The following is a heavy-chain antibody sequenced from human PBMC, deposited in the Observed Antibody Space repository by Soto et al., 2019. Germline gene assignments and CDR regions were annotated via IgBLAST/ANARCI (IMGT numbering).Heavy chain of an antibody. D-gene: IGHD3-10*01. CDR3: ARVPPWGDSGSFYIQHYDS. CDR1: GNSFVTYA. CDR2: INVGSGNT. V-gene: IGHV1-3*01. J-gene: IGHJ4*02. Sequence: ASVKFSCKASGNSFVTYAIHWVRQAPGQRLQWMGWINVGSGNTKYAQDFQGRVTFTRDTAATTTFMEHSSLRSEDAAVYYCARVPPWGDSGSFYIQHYDSWGQGTLVTVSS.